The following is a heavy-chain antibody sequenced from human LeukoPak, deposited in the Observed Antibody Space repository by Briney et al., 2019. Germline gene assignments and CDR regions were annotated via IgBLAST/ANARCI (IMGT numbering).Heavy chain of an antibody. CDR2: IYYSGST. CDR1: GGSISSSSYY. J-gene: IGHJ4*02. V-gene: IGHV4-39*01. D-gene: IGHD2-21*01. CDR3: ARREVIGADYFDY. Sequence: SETLSLTCTVSGGSISSSSYYWGWIRQPPGKGLEWIGSIYYSGSTYYNPSLKSRVTISVDTSKNQFSLKLSSVTAADTAVYYCARREVIGADYFDYRGQGTLVTVSS.